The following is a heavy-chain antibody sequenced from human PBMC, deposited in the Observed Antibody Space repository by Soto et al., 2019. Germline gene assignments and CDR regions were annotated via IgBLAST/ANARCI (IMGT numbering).Heavy chain of an antibody. CDR3: AKNYSVDS. Sequence: EVQLLESGGGLVQRGESLRLSCAASGFNFSSYAMSWGRQAPGKGLEWVSSIGVSSDAYYADSVKGRFSISRDNSRNTLFLQMTSRRDEDTDLYYCAKNYSVDSGGQGTLVTVSS. J-gene: IGHJ4*02. V-gene: IGHV3-23*01. CDR2: IGVSSDA. CDR1: GFNFSSYA. D-gene: IGHD2-15*01.